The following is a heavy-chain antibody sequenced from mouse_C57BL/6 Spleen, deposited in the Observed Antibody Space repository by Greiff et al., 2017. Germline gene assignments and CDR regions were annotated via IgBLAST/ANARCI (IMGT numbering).Heavy chain of an antibody. CDR3: ARGVIYYCFTRDYARDY. J-gene: IGHJ4*01. V-gene: IGHV1-50*01. CDR1: GYTFTSYW. Sequence: QVQLQQPGAELVKPGASVKLSCKASGYTFTSYWMQWVKQRPGQGLEWIGEIDPSDSYTNYNQKFKGKATLTVDTSSSTAYMQLSSLTSEDSAVYYCARGVIYYCFTRDYARDYWGQGTSVTVSS. D-gene: IGHD2-2*01. CDR2: IDPSDSYT.